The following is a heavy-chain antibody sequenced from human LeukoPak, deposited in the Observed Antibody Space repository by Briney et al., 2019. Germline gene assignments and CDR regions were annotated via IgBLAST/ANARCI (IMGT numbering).Heavy chain of an antibody. CDR3: ARAQISMFSSGQYLDV. CDR1: GFSFREYP. D-gene: IGHD1-14*01. Sequence: GKSLRLSCVASGFSFREYPIHWVRQAPGKGREWVGVISNDGTNEYDAEFVKGRFTMSRDNFKNTVFLDMKNLRTEDTAVYYCARAQISMFSSGQYLDVWGQGTLVTVSS. J-gene: IGHJ3*01. V-gene: IGHV3-30*04. CDR2: ISNDGTNE.